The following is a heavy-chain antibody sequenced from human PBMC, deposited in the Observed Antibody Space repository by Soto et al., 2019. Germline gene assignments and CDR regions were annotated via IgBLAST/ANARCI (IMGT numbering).Heavy chain of an antibody. Sequence: PSETLSLTCTVSGGSISSYYWSWIRQPAGKGLEWLGRIYTSGSTHYNPSLKSRVTMSVDTSKNQFALKLSSGTAADTAVYYCAREGYDFRSGRPASGWFDPWGQGTLVTVSS. D-gene: IGHD3-3*01. CDR3: AREGYDFRSGRPASGWFDP. CDR2: IYTSGST. V-gene: IGHV4-4*07. CDR1: GGSISSYY. J-gene: IGHJ5*02.